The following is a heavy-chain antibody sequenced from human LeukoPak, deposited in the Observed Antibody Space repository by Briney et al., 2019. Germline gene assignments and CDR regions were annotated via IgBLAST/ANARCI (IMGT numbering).Heavy chain of an antibody. D-gene: IGHD6-13*01. CDR1: GGSISSYY. Sequence: SETLSLTCTVSGGSISSYYWSWIRQPAGKGLEWIGRIYTSGSTNYNPSLKSRVTMSVDTSKNQFSLKLSSVTAADTAVYYCARVRLAAAARNWFDPWGQGTLVTVSS. J-gene: IGHJ5*02. CDR3: ARVRLAAAARNWFDP. V-gene: IGHV4-4*07. CDR2: IYTSGST.